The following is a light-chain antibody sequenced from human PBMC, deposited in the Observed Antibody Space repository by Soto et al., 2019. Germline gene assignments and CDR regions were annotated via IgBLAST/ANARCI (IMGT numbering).Light chain of an antibody. CDR3: SSFSVASPL. Sequence: ALTQPASMSGSPGQSVTISCAGTSSDIGGYNYVSWYQHHPGTAPKLIIYDVSSRPSGVSHRFSASKSGNTASLTISGLQAEDEADYYCSSFSVASPLFGTGTKVTVL. V-gene: IGLV2-14*01. CDR1: SSDIGGYNY. J-gene: IGLJ1*01. CDR2: DVS.